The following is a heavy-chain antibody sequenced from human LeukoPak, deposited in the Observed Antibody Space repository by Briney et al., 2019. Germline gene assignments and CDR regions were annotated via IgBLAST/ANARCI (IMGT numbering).Heavy chain of an antibody. CDR2: INHNGNVN. V-gene: IGHV3-7*01. CDR3: AREPKYSSSWYGKAYNDY. CDR1: GFTFSSYW. J-gene: IGHJ4*02. D-gene: IGHD6-13*01. Sequence: GGSLRLSCAASGFTFSSYWMNWARQAPGKGLEWVASINHNGNVNYYVDSVKGRFTISRDNAKNSLYLQMSNLRAEDTAVYYCAREPKYSSSWYGKAYNDYWGQGTLVTVSS.